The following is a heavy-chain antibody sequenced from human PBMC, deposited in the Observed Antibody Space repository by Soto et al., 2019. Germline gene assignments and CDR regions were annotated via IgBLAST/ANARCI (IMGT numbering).Heavy chain of an antibody. CDR1: GYTFTSYG. V-gene: IGHV1-18*01. Sequence: QVQLVQCGAEVKKPGASVKVSCKASGYTFTSYGISWVRQAPGQGVEWMGWISAYNGNTNYAQKLQGRVTMTTDTSTSTAYMELRSLRSDDTAVYYCARWDSSGPGGRWNWFDPWGQGTLVTVSS. CDR2: ISAYNGNT. D-gene: IGHD6-19*01. CDR3: ARWDSSGPGGRWNWFDP. J-gene: IGHJ5*02.